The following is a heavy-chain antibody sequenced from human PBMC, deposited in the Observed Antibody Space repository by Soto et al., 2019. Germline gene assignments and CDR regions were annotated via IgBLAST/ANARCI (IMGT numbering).Heavy chain of an antibody. Sequence: GGSLRLSCAASGFTFDDYAMHWVRQAPGKGLEWVSGISWNSGSIGYADSVKGRFTISRDNAKNSLYLQMNSLRAEDTALYYCAKDMKDYYYYMDVWGKGTTVTVSS. CDR1: GFTFDDYA. CDR3: AKDMKDYYYYMDV. CDR2: ISWNSGSI. J-gene: IGHJ6*03. V-gene: IGHV3-9*01.